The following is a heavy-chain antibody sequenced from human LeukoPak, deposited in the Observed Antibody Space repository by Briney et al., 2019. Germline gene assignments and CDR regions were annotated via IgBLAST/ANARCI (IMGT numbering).Heavy chain of an antibody. CDR2: IKEDGSES. J-gene: IGHJ4*02. Sequence: GGSLRLSCAASEFPFINYWMNGVRQAPGRGLEWVANIKEDGSESNYVDSVKGRFTISRDNAESSLYLQMNNLRSEDTAIYYCARGRRYNGNWYYFDCWGQGTLVTVSS. D-gene: IGHD1-14*01. CDR1: EFPFINYW. V-gene: IGHV3-7*01. CDR3: ARGRRYNGNWYYFDC.